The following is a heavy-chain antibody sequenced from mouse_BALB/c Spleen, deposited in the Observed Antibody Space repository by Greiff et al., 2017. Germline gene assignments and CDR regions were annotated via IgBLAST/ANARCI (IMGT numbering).Heavy chain of an antibody. V-gene: IGHV1-67*01. Sequence: QVQLQQSVPELVRPGVSVKISCKGSGYTFTDYAMHWVKQSHAKSLEWIGVISTYYGNTNYNQKFKGKATMTVDKSSSTAYMELARLTSEDSAIYYCARSDRFATTVVATDAMDYWGQGTSVTVSS. CDR1: GYTFTDYA. D-gene: IGHD1-1*01. CDR3: ARSDRFATTVVATDAMDY. J-gene: IGHJ4*01. CDR2: ISTYYGNT.